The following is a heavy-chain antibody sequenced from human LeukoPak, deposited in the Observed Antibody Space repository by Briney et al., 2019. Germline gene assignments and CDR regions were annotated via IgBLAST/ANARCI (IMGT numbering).Heavy chain of an antibody. CDR1: GFTFSSYA. CDR3: AKDLGDYVFGY. D-gene: IGHD4-17*01. J-gene: IGHJ4*02. Sequence: PGASLRLSCAASGFTFSSYAMSWVRQAPGKGLAWVSAISGSGGSTYYADSVKGRFTIYRNNSKNTLYLQMNSLRADDTAVYYGAKDLGDYVFGYWGQGTLVTVSS. V-gene: IGHV3-23*01. CDR2: ISGSGGST.